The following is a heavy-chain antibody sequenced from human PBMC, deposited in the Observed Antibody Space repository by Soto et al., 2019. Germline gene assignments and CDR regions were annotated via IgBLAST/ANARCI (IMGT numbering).Heavy chain of an antibody. V-gene: IGHV3-74*03. CDR1: GFTFTDYW. CDR3: ARDRPHSWLDP. Sequence: EEQLVESGGGLVEPGGSQRLTCTASGFTFTDYWMNWVRQAPGKGLVWVSGIDRLGTGTEYADSVKGRFTISRDNAKNTIQLQINSLRVEDTAVYYCARDRPHSWLDPWGQGTLVTVAS. D-gene: IGHD4-4*01. J-gene: IGHJ5*02. CDR2: IDRLGTGT.